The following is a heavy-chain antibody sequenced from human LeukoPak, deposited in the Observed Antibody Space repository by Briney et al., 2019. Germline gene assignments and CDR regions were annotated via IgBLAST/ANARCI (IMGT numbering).Heavy chain of an antibody. J-gene: IGHJ4*02. V-gene: IGHV6-1*01. Sequence: SQTLSLTCAISGDSVSSYSAAWNWIRQSPSRGLEWLGRTYYRSKCYTDYAVSAKSRITINPDTSKNQFSLQLNSVTPEDTAVYYCARGDLVGATTGFDFWGQGTLVTVSS. D-gene: IGHD1-26*01. CDR3: ARGDLVGATTGFDF. CDR1: GDSVSSYSAA. CDR2: TYYRSKCYT.